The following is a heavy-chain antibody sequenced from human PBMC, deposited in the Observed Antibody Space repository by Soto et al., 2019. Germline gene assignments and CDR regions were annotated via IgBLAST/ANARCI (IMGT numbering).Heavy chain of an antibody. D-gene: IGHD2-2*01. CDR2: MKPNSGNT. J-gene: IGHJ6*02. CDR3: ARELIRDTTIYGMDV. CDR1: EYTFTSYD. V-gene: IGHV1-8*01. Sequence: ASVTFSCKPSEYTFTSYDINWMRQATGQGLEGMGWMKPNSGNTGYAQKFQGRVTMTRNTSISTAYMELSSLRSADTAVYYCARELIRDTTIYGMDVWGQGTTVSVSS.